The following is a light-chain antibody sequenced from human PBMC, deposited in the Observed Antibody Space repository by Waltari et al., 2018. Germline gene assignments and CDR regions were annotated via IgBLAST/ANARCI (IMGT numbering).Light chain of an antibody. J-gene: IGKJ1*01. CDR1: QSVSNY. V-gene: IGKV1-39*01. CDR2: AAS. CDR3: QQSYTTPRT. Sequence: IQMTQSPSSLSASVGDRVTITCRASQSVSNYFNWYQQKSGKAPKLLIYAASSLQSGVPARFSGSGSGTDFTLTISSLQPEDFATYYCQQSYTTPRTFGQGTKVEIK.